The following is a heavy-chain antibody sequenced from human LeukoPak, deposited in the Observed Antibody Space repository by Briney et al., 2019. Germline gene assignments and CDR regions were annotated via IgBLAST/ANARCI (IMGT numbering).Heavy chain of an antibody. J-gene: IGHJ4*02. V-gene: IGHV4-4*02. CDR2: IYHSGST. CDR1: GGSISSSNW. Sequence: SETLSLTCAVSGGSISSSNWWSWVRQPPGKGLEWIGEIYHSGSTNYNPSLKSRVTISVDKSKNQFSLKLSSVTAADTAVYYCARDQDHVATATTGWRGDIGYWGQGTLVTVSS. CDR3: ARDQDHVATATTGWRGDIGY. D-gene: IGHD4-11*01.